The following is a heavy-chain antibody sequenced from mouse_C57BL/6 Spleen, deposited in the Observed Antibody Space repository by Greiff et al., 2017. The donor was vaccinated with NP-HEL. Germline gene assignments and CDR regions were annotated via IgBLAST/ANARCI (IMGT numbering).Heavy chain of an antibody. Sequence: EVQRVESGGGLVKPGGSLKLSCAASGFTFSDYGMHWVRQAPEKGLEWVAYISSGSSTIYYADTVKGRFTISRDNAKNTLFLQMTSLRSEDTAMYYCARRRGYYYGSSSYWYFDVWGTGTTVTVSS. CDR2: ISSGSSTI. V-gene: IGHV5-17*01. CDR3: ARRRGYYYGSSSYWYFDV. CDR1: GFTFSDYG. J-gene: IGHJ1*03. D-gene: IGHD1-1*01.